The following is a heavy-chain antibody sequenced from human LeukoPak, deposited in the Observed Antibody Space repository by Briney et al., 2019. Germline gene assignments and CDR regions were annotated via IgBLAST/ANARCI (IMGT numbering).Heavy chain of an antibody. CDR1: GFTLSTYW. CDR2: INPDGSGK. Sequence: GGSLRLSCEASGFTLSTYWMTWVRQVPGKGLDWVANINPDGSGKRYVDSVKGRFTIARDNADNSLSLQMNSLRAEDTAVYYCASWGAGGNSWGQGTLVTVSS. D-gene: IGHD3-16*01. CDR3: ASWGAGGNS. J-gene: IGHJ4*02. V-gene: IGHV3-7*01.